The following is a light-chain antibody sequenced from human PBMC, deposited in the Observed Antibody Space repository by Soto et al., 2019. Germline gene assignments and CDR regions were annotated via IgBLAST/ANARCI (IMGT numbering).Light chain of an antibody. J-gene: IGKJ1*01. V-gene: IGKV1-17*01. CDR3: LQHTTYPWT. Sequence: DIQMTQSPSSLSASVGDRVTITCRASQGIGNDLLWFQQKPGKAPKRLIYAASSLQSGVPSRFSGSGSGTEFTLTISSLQPEDFATYYCLQHTTYPWTFGQGTKVEI. CDR2: AAS. CDR1: QGIGND.